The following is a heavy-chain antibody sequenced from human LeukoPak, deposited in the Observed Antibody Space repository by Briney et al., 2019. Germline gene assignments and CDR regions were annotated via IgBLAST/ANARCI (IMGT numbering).Heavy chain of an antibody. Sequence: GGSLRLSCAASGFTFSSYAMSWVRQAPGKGLEWVANIKQDGSEKYYVDSVKGRFTISRDNAKNSLYLQMNSLRAEDTAVYYCARFGRGYSYGYFDYWGQGTLVTVSS. CDR1: GFTFSSYA. CDR3: ARFGRGYSYGYFDY. D-gene: IGHD5-18*01. V-gene: IGHV3-7*01. CDR2: IKQDGSEK. J-gene: IGHJ4*02.